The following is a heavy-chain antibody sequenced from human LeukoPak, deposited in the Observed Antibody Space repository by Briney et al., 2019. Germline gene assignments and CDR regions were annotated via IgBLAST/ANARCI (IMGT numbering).Heavy chain of an antibody. Sequence: QPGGSLRPSCAASGFTFSSDWMIWVRQAPGKGLEWVANIKPDEGEKYYLDSVKGRFTISRDNAKNSLYLQMSSLRAEDTAVYYCARVRRSDSLRFLEWRKYYFDYWGQGTLVTVSS. CDR2: IKPDEGEK. D-gene: IGHD3-3*01. J-gene: IGHJ4*02. CDR1: GFTFSSDW. V-gene: IGHV3-7*01. CDR3: ARVRRSDSLRFLEWRKYYFDY.